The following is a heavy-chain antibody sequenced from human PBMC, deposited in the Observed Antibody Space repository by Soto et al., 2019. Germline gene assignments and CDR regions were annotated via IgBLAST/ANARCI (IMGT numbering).Heavy chain of an antibody. CDR2: IYYSGST. CDR1: GGSISSGGYY. D-gene: IGHD5-18*01. J-gene: IGHJ4*02. V-gene: IGHV4-31*03. CDR3: ARSPHIQLWSYPSDY. Sequence: SETLSLTCTVSGGSISSGGYYWSWIRQHPGKGLEWIGYIYYSGSTYYNPSLKSRVTISVDTSKNQFSLKLSSVTAADTAVYYCARSPHIQLWSYPSDYWGQGTLVTVSS.